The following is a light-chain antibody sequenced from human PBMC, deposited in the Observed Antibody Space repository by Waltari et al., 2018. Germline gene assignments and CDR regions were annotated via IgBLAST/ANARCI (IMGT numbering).Light chain of an antibody. J-gene: IGKJ4*01. Sequence: DIHMPQSPSSVCAPVGDTVPITCRASLGINTWLAWYQQKPGKAPKLLIYAASSLHSGVPSRFGGSGSGTDFTLTIDSLQPEEFATYYCQQANSFPLTFGGGTKVEI. V-gene: IGKV1D-12*01. CDR3: QQANSFPLT. CDR1: LGINTW. CDR2: AAS.